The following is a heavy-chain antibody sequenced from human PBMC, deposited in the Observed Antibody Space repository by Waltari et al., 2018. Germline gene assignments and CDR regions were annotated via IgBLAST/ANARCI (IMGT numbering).Heavy chain of an antibody. D-gene: IGHD6-19*01. J-gene: IGHJ5*02. V-gene: IGHV4-39*07. CDR3: ARDIQWLES. Sequence: QLQLQESGPGLVKPSETLSLTCPVPGGSISSIRYYWGWIRQPPGKGLEWIGSICYSGSTYYNPSLKSRVTISVDTSKNQFSLKLSSVTAADTAVYYCARDIQWLESWGQGTLVTVSS. CDR2: ICYSGST. CDR1: GGSISSIRYY.